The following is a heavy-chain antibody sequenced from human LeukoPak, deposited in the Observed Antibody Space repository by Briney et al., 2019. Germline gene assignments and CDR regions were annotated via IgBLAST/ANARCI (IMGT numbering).Heavy chain of an antibody. CDR1: GGSFSGYY. Sequence: PSETLSLTCAVYGGSFSGYYWSWIRQPPGKGLEWIGEINHSGSTNYNPSLKSRVTISVDTSKNQFSLKLSSVTAADTAVYYCARSFQIVGASKGGYFDYWGQGTLVTVSS. CDR2: INHSGST. J-gene: IGHJ4*02. D-gene: IGHD1-26*01. CDR3: ARSFQIVGASKGGYFDY. V-gene: IGHV4-34*01.